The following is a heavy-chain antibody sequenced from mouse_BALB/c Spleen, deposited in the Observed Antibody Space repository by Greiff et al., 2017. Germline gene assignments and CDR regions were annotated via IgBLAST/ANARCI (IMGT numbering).Heavy chain of an antibody. Sequence: QVQLQQSGAELMKPGASVKISCKATGYTFSSYWIEWVKQRPGHGLEWIGEILPGSGSTNYNEKFKGKAPFTADTSSTTAYMQRSSLTSEDSAVYYCARWGYYGSSSGDYWGQGTSGTGAS. CDR1: GYTFSSYW. CDR3: ARWGYYGSSSGDY. V-gene: IGHV1-9*01. CDR2: ILPGSGST. D-gene: IGHD1-1*01. J-gene: IGHJ4*01.